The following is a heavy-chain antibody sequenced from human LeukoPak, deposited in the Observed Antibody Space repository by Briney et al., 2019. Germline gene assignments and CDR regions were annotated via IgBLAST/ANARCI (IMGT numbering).Heavy chain of an antibody. CDR3: ASSQAAAALYYFDY. Sequence: ASVKVSCKASGYTFTGYYMHWVRQAPGQGLEWMGWINPNSGGTNYAQKFQGRVTITADESTSTAYMELSSLRSEDTAVYYCASSQAAAALYYFDYWGQGTLVTVSS. V-gene: IGHV1-2*02. CDR1: GYTFTGYY. D-gene: IGHD6-13*01. CDR2: INPNSGGT. J-gene: IGHJ4*02.